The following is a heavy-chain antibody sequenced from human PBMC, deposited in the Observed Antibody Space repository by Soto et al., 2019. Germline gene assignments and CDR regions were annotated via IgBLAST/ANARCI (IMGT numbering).Heavy chain of an antibody. CDR1: GFTFTSSA. J-gene: IGHJ3*02. V-gene: IGHV1-58*01. Sequence: ASVKVSCKASGFTFTSSAVQWVRQARGQRLEWIGWIVVGSGNTNYAQKFQERVTITRDMSTSTAYMGLSSLRSEDTAVYYCAAGVGAVAGTGAFDIWGQGTMVTVSS. D-gene: IGHD6-19*01. CDR2: IVVGSGNT. CDR3: AAGVGAVAGTGAFDI.